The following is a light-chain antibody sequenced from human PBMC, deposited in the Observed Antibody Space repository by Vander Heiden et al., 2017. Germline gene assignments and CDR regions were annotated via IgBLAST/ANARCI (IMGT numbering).Light chain of an antibody. CDR3: QQYDNLPLT. Sequence: DIQMTQSPSSLSASVGDRVTTTCQASQDISNYLNGYQQKPGKAPKLLIYDASNLETGVPSRFSGSGSGTDFTFTISSLQPEDIATYYCQQYDNLPLTFGPGTKVDIK. J-gene: IGKJ3*01. V-gene: IGKV1-33*01. CDR1: QDISNY. CDR2: DAS.